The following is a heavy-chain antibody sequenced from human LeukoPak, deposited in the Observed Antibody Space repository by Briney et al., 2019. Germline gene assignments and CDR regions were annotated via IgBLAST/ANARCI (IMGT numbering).Heavy chain of an antibody. V-gene: IGHV3-48*01. CDR1: GFTFNSYS. D-gene: IGHD1-26*01. Sequence: PGGSLRLSCAASGFTFNSYSMTWVRQAPGKGLEWVSYISSSSYKIYYADSVKGRFTISRDNAKNSLYLQMNSLRAEDTAVYYCASMWEGGYWGQGTLVTVSS. CDR2: ISSSSYKI. CDR3: ASMWEGGY. J-gene: IGHJ4*02.